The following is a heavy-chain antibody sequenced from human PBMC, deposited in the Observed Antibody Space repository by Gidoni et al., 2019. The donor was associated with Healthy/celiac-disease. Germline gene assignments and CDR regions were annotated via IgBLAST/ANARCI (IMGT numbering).Heavy chain of an antibody. V-gene: IGHV4-39*01. CDR3: GFPEYFQH. Sequence: STYYNPSLKSRVTISVDTSKNQFSLKLSSVTAADTAVYYCGFPEYFQHWGQGTLVTVSS. CDR2: ST. J-gene: IGHJ1*01.